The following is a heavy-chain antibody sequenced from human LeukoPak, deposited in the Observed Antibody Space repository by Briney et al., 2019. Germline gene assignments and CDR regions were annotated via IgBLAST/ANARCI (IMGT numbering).Heavy chain of an antibody. CDR3: AKDLVVVVAATSDY. J-gene: IGHJ4*02. CDR1: GFTFSTYA. V-gene: IGHV3-30*04. Sequence: GGSLRHSCAASGFTFSTYAMHWVRQAPGRGLEWVAGISYDGSNKYYAASVKGRFTISRDNSKNTLYLQMNSLRAEDTAVYYCAKDLVVVVAATSDYWGQGTLVTVSS. CDR2: ISYDGSNK. D-gene: IGHD2-15*01.